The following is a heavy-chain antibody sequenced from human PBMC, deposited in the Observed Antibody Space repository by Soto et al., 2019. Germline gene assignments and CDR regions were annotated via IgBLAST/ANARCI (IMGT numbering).Heavy chain of an antibody. CDR1: GGSISSGDYY. CDR3: ARLYYDILTGYAAWFDP. Sequence: NPSETLSLTCTVSGGSISSGDYYWSWIRQPPGKGLEWIGYIYYSGSTYYNPSLKSRVTISVDTSKNQFSLKLSSVTAADTAVYYCARLYYDILTGYAAWFDPWGQGTLVTVSS. D-gene: IGHD3-9*01. J-gene: IGHJ5*02. CDR2: IYYSGST. V-gene: IGHV4-30-4*01.